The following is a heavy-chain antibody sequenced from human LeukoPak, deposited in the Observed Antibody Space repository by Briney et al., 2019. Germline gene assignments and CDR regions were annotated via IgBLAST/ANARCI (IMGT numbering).Heavy chain of an antibody. J-gene: IGHJ4*02. D-gene: IGHD4-17*01. CDR1: GFTFSSYA. CDR3: ARNTHDYGDYFDY. CDR2: ISYDGSNK. V-gene: IGHV3-30*04. Sequence: GGSLRLSCAASGFTFSSYAMHWVRQAPGKGLEWVAVISYDGSNKYYVDSVRGRFTISRDNSKNTLYLQMNSLRAEDTAVYYCARNTHDYGDYFDYWGQGTLVTVSS.